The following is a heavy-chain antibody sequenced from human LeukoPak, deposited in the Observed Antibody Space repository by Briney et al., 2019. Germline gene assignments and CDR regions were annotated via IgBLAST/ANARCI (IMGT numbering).Heavy chain of an antibody. Sequence: SETLSLTCAVYGGSFSGYYWSWIRQPPGKGLEWIGEINHSGSTNYNPSLKSRVTISVDTSKNQFSLKLSSVTAADTAVYYCARGAHYYGSGSYYKKGYYYYYMDVWGKGTTVTVSS. CDR2: INHSGST. J-gene: IGHJ6*03. D-gene: IGHD3-10*01. V-gene: IGHV4-34*01. CDR1: GGSFSGYY. CDR3: ARGAHYYGSGSYYKKGYYYYYMDV.